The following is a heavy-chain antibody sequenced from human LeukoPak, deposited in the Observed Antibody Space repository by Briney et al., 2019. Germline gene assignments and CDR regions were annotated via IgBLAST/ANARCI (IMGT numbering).Heavy chain of an antibody. Sequence: PGGSLRLSCAVSGFTFGDYWVTWVRQTPGKGLEFVANINRDGSVKNYVDSVKGRFTISRDNAKNSLYLQMTSLRVDDTAIYYCARDPGFSSFDYWGQGTLVTVSS. V-gene: IGHV3-7*01. CDR3: ARDPGFSSFDY. CDR1: GFTFGDYW. CDR2: INRDGSVK. D-gene: IGHD3-3*02. J-gene: IGHJ4*02.